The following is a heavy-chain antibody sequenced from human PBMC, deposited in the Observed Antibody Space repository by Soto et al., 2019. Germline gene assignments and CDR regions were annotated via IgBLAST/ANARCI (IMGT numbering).Heavy chain of an antibody. CDR3: ARGRSYYGAGSLNWFDP. CDR1: GWPFSGYY. Sequence: SETLYLTFGVYGWPFSGYYWSWIRQPPGKGLEWIGEINHSGTTNYNPSLKSRVTTSIDTSKNQFSLKLSSVTAADTAVYYCARGRSYYGAGSLNWFDPWGQGTMVKSPQ. CDR2: INHSGTT. V-gene: IGHV4-34*01. D-gene: IGHD3-10*01. J-gene: IGHJ5*02.